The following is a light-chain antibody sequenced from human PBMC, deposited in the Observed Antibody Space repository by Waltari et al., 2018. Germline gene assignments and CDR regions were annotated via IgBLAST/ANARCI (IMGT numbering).Light chain of an antibody. V-gene: IGLV2-8*01. CDR1: SSDVGVYNY. Sequence: QSALTQPPSASGSPGQSVTISCTGTSSDVGVYNYVSWYQQHPGKAPKPMVYEVSKRPSGVPDRFSGSTSGNTASLTVSGLQAEDEADYYCCSYAGGSYVFGTGTKVTVL. CDR3: CSYAGGSYV. CDR2: EVS. J-gene: IGLJ1*01.